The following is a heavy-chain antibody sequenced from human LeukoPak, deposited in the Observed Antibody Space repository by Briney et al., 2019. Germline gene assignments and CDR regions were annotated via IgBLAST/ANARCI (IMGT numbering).Heavy chain of an antibody. D-gene: IGHD3-22*01. CDR3: ATEGYYDSSGYYTDY. CDR2: INPNSGGT. Sequence: AASVKVSCKASGYTFTGYYMHWVRQAPGQGLEWMGWINPNSGGTNYAQKFQGRVTMTRDTSISTAYMELSRLRSDDTAVYYCATEGYYDSSGYYTDYWGQGTLVTVSS. CDR1: GYTFTGYY. V-gene: IGHV1-2*02. J-gene: IGHJ4*02.